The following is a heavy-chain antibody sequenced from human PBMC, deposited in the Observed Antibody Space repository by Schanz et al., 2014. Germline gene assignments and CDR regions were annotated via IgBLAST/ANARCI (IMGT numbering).Heavy chain of an antibody. CDR3: ARAVGGNSALEWFDP. CDR2: IYHSGNT. D-gene: IGHD2-21*01. J-gene: IGHJ5*02. Sequence: QVQLQQWGAGLLKPSETLSLTCAFSGGSFSGYWWTWVRQSPGKALEWIGYIYHSGNTYFKPSLQRRLAMSVDPAKNQFSLSLSSATAADTAVYYCARAVGGNSALEWFDPWGQGTLVTVSS. CDR1: GGSFSGYW. V-gene: IGHV4-34*01.